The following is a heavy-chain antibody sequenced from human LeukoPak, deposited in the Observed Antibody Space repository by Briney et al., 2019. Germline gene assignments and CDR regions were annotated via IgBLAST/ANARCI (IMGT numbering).Heavy chain of an antibody. D-gene: IGHD3-10*01. CDR3: AGNYYGSGSSQTDY. CDR1: GYTFTSYA. J-gene: IGHJ4*02. Sequence: ASVKVSCKASGYTFTSYAMHWVRQAPGQRLEWMGWINAGNGNTKYSQKFQGRVTITRDTSASTAYMELSSLRSEDTAVHYCAGNYYGSGSSQTDYWGQGTLVTVSS. V-gene: IGHV1-3*01. CDR2: INAGNGNT.